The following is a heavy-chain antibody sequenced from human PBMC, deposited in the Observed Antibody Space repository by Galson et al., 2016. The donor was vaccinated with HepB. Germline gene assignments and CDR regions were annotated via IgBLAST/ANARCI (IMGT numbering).Heavy chain of an antibody. CDR1: GGSISSSLYY. D-gene: IGHD1-1*01. CDR2: IYYTGTT. J-gene: IGHJ4*02. CDR3: ARLVRTAANFDS. V-gene: IGHV4-39*02. Sequence: SETLSLTCTVSGGSISSSLYYWGWIRQPPGKGLDYIGTIYYTGTTYYNPSLRSRVTISVDTSKNTFSLKFNSVTATDTAVYYCARLVRTAANFDSWGQGTLVTVSS.